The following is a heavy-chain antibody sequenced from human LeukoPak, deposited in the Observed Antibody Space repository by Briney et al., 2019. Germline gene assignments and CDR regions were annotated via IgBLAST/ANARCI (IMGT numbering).Heavy chain of an antibody. D-gene: IGHD6-13*01. J-gene: IGHJ4*02. Sequence: ASVKVSCKASGYTFTGYYMHWVRQAPGQGLERTGWINPNSGGTNYAQKFQGWVTMTRDTSISTAYMELSRLRSDDTAVYYCARSHSSSWSYFDYWGQGTLVTVSS. CDR2: INPNSGGT. CDR1: GYTFTGYY. V-gene: IGHV1-2*04. CDR3: ARSHSSSWSYFDY.